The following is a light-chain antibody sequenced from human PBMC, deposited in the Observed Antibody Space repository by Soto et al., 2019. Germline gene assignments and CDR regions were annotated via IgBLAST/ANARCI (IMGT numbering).Light chain of an antibody. J-gene: IGKJ2*01. CDR3: QQYNRSPYT. V-gene: IGKV1-5*03. Sequence: DIQMTQSPSTLSASVGDRVTITCRASQSIRASQSISSWLAWYQQKPGKAPKLLIYKASSLESGVPSRFSGSESGTEFTLTNSSLQPDDFATYYCQQYNRSPYTFGQGPKLEIK. CDR1: QSISSW. CDR2: KAS.